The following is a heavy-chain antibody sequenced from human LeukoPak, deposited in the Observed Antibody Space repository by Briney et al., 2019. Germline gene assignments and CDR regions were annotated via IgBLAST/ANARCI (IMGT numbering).Heavy chain of an antibody. CDR2: ISGSGGST. Sequence: GGSLRLSCAASGFTFSTYGMHWVRQAPGKGLEWVSVISGSGGSTYYADSVKGRFTISRDNSKNTLYLQMNSLRAEDTAVYYCAKFSGFDYWGQGTLVTVSS. J-gene: IGHJ4*02. CDR3: AKFSGFDY. CDR1: GFTFSTYG. V-gene: IGHV3-23*01.